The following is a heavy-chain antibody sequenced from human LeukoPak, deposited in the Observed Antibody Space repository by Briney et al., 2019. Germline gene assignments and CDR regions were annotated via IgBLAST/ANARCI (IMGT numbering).Heavy chain of an antibody. V-gene: IGHV3-7*03. CDR3: ARGGRDGDYVVY. D-gene: IGHD4-17*01. J-gene: IGHJ4*02. CDR1: GFTSSSYW. CDR2: IKQDGSEK. Sequence: GGSLRLSCAASGFTSSSYWMSWVRQAPGKGLEWVANIKQDGSEKYYVDSVKGRFTISRDNAKNSLYLQMNSLRAEDTAVYYCARGGRDGDYVVYWGQGTLVTVSS.